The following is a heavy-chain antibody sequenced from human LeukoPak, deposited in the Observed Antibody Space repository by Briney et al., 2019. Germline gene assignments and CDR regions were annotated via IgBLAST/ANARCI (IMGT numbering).Heavy chain of an antibody. CDR3: AKDLPPSIAAQGY. CDR1: GFTFSSYA. Sequence: PGGSLRLSCAASGFTFSSYAMSWVRQAPGEGLGWVSAISGRGGGTYYADSVKGRFTISRDNSKNTPYLQMNSLRAEDTAVYYCAKDLPPSIAAQGYWGQGTLVTVSP. D-gene: IGHD6-6*01. CDR2: ISGRGGGT. V-gene: IGHV3-23*01. J-gene: IGHJ4*02.